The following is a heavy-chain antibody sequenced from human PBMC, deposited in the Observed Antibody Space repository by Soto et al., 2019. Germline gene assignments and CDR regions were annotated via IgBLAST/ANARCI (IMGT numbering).Heavy chain of an antibody. D-gene: IGHD6-19*01. CDR2: INAGNGNT. CDR1: GYTFTGYA. J-gene: IGHJ4*02. V-gene: IGHV1-3*05. CDR3: ARAEAVPADFDY. Sequence: QVQLVQSGAEEKKPGASVKVSCKASGYTFTGYARHWVRQAPGQRLEWMGWINAGNGNTKYSQKFQGRVTISRDTSASTAYMELSSLGSEDTAVYYCARAEAVPADFDYWGQGTLVTVSS.